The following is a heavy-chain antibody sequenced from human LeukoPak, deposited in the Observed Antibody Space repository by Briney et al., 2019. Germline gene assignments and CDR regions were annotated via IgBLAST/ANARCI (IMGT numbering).Heavy chain of an antibody. CDR1: GYTFTGYY. D-gene: IGHD3-9*01. CDR3: ARGTWYYDILSDYYYYMDV. Sequence: GASVKVSCKASGYTFTGYYMHWVRQAPGQGLEWMGWINPNSGGTSYAQKFQGRVTMTRDTSISTAYMELSRLRSDDTAVYYCARGTWYYDILSDYYYYMDVWGKGTTVTVSS. V-gene: IGHV1-2*02. CDR2: INPNSGGT. J-gene: IGHJ6*03.